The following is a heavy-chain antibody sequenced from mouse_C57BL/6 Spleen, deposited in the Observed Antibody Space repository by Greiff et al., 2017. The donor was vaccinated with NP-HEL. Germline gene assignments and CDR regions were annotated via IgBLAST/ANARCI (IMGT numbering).Heavy chain of an antibody. CDR1: GFTFSSYA. D-gene: IGHD4-1*01. J-gene: IGHJ2*01. V-gene: IGHV5-4*01. CDR2: ISDGGSYT. Sequence: EVKLMESGGGLVKPGGSLKLSCAASGFTFSSYAMSWVRQTPEKRLEWVATISDGGSYTYYPDNVKGRFTISRDNAKNNLYLQMSHLKSEDTAMYYCARELGRKDYFDYWGQGTTLTVSS. CDR3: ARELGRKDYFDY.